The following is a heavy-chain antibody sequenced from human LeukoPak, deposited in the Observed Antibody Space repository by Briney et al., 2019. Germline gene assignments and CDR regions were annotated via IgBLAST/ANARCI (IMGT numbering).Heavy chain of an antibody. CDR1: GFTFSNYG. CDR3: AKGAYSSSWYDYFDY. V-gene: IGHV3-23*01. D-gene: IGHD6-13*01. J-gene: IGHJ4*02. CDR2: ISGSGGST. Sequence: PGRSLRLSCAASGFTFSNYGMHWVRQAPGKGLEWVSAISGSGGSTYYADSVKGRFTISRDNSKNTLYLQMNSLRAEDTAVYYCAKGAYSSSWYDYFDYWGQGTLVTVSS.